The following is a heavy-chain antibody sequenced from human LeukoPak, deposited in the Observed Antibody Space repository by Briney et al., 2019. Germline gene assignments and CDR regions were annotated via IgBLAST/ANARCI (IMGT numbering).Heavy chain of an antibody. Sequence: NPSETLSLTCTVSGGPISSGDYSWSWIRQPPGKGLEWIAYIYYIGSTYYHPSLKSRVTISLDTSKNQFSLKLSSVTAADTAVYYCARAPVYSGTFFDYWGQGTLVTVSS. J-gene: IGHJ4*02. D-gene: IGHD1-26*01. CDR1: GGPISSGDYS. CDR3: ARAPVYSGTFFDY. CDR2: IYYIGST. V-gene: IGHV4-30-4*01.